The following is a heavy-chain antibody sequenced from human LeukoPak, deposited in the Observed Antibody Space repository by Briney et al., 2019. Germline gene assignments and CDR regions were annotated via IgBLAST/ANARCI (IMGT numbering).Heavy chain of an antibody. J-gene: IGHJ4*02. CDR1: GFTFSSYA. CDR2: ISYDGSNK. D-gene: IGHD1-1*01. Sequence: GRSLRLSCAASGFTFSSYAMHWVRQAPGEGLEWVAVISYDGSNKYYADSVKGRFTISRDSAKNYLYLQMTSLRAEDTAFYYCARDTVSNWASDYWGQGTLVTVSS. CDR3: ARDTVSNWASDY. V-gene: IGHV3-30-3*01.